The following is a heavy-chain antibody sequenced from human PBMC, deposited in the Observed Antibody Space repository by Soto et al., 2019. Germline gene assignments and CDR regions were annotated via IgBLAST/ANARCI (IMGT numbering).Heavy chain of an antibody. CDR1: GFTFSSYA. J-gene: IGHJ4*02. V-gene: IGHV3-23*01. CDR2: ISGSGGST. Sequence: GGSLRLSCAASGFTFSSYAVSWVRQAPGKGLEWVSAISGSGGSTYYADSVKGRFTIPRDNSKNTLYLQMNSLRAEDTAVYYCAKPAEGYCSGGSCPYSYYFDYWGQGTLVTVSS. D-gene: IGHD2-15*01. CDR3: AKPAEGYCSGGSCPYSYYFDY.